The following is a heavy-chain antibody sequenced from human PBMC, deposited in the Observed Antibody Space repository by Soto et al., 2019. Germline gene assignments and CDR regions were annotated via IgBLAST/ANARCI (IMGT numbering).Heavy chain of an antibody. V-gene: IGHV3-11*01. J-gene: IGHJ6*03. CDR3: AREGLTMVRGEKTYYYYYYMDV. CDR1: GFTFSDYY. D-gene: IGHD3-10*01. Sequence: GGSLRLSCAASGFTFSDYYMSWIRQAPGKGLEWVSYISSSGSTIYYADSVKGRFTISRDNAKNSLYLQMNSLRAEDTAVYYCAREGLTMVRGEKTYYYYYYMDVWGKGTTVTVSS. CDR2: ISSSGSTI.